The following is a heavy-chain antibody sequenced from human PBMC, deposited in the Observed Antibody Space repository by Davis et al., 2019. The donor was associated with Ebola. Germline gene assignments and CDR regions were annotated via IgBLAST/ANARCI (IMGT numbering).Heavy chain of an antibody. J-gene: IGHJ6*02. D-gene: IGHD2-2*01. CDR3: ARAHHPLDIVVVPAHLYYYYGMDV. CDR2: ISSSSSYI. V-gene: IGHV3-21*01. CDR1: GFTFSSYS. Sequence: GESLKISCAASGFTFSSYSMNWVRQAPGKGLEWVSSISSSSSYIYYADSVKGRFTISRDNAKNSLYLQMNSLRAEDTAVYYCARAHHPLDIVVVPAHLYYYYGMDVWGQGTTVTVSS.